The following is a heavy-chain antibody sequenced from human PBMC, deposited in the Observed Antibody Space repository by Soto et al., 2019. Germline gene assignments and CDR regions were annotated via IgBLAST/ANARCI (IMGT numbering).Heavy chain of an antibody. CDR1: GGTFSSYA. CDR2: VIPIFGTA. D-gene: IGHD3-22*01. J-gene: IGHJ5*02. V-gene: IGHV1-69*01. Sequence: QVQLVQSGAEVKKPGSSVKVSCKASGGTFSSYAISWVRQAPGQGLEWMGGVIPIFGTANYAQKFQGRGTITADESTSTAYMELSSLRSEDTAVYYCARDGGPHDSSGYRPFSLRRWFDPWGQGTLVTVSS. CDR3: ARDGGPHDSSGYRPFSLRRWFDP.